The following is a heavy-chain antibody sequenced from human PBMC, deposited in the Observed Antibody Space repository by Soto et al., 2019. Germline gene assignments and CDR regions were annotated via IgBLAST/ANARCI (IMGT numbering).Heavy chain of an antibody. V-gene: IGHV3-66*01. D-gene: IGHD3-3*01. CDR1: GFTVSSNY. CDR2: IYSGGST. CDR3: ASSLRFLGHDAFDI. J-gene: IGHJ3*02. Sequence: GGSLSLSCAASGFTVSSNYMSWVRQAPGKGLEWVSVIYSGGSTYYADSVKGRFTISRDNSKNTLYLQMNSLRAEDTAVYYCASSLRFLGHDAFDIWGQGTMVTVS.